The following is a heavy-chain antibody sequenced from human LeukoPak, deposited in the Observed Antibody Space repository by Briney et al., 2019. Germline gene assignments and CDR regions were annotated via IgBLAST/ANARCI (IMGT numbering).Heavy chain of an antibody. CDR1: GYTFTGYY. V-gene: IGHV1-2*02. Sequence: ASVKVSCKASGYTFTGYYMHWVRQAPGQGLEWMGWINPNSGGTNYAQKFQGRVTMTRDTSISTAYMELSRLRSDDTAVYYCARDWGDGYNIDYWGRGTLVTVSS. CDR2: INPNSGGT. D-gene: IGHD5-24*01. CDR3: ARDWGDGYNIDY. J-gene: IGHJ4*02.